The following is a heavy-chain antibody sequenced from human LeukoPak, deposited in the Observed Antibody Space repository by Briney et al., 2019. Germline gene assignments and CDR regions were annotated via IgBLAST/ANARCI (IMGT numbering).Heavy chain of an antibody. CDR3: AKHYGGNYYYYYMDV. CDR2: ISGSGVST. V-gene: IGHV3-23*01. J-gene: IGHJ6*03. D-gene: IGHD4-23*01. Sequence: GGSLRLSCAASGFTVSSNYMSWVRQAPGKGLEWVSAISGSGVSTYYADSVKGRFTISRDSSKNTLHLQMNSLRAEDTAVYYCAKHYGGNYYYYYMDVWGKGTTVTVSS. CDR1: GFTVSSNY.